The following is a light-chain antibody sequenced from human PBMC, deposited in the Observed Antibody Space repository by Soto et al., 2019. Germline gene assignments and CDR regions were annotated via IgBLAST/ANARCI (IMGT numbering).Light chain of an antibody. V-gene: IGKV3-11*01. CDR1: QGISSL. CDR3: QQRSDWPLIT. CDR2: AAP. Sequence: IVRTQPPATLTLSPGERATLFCRASQGISSLLAWYQQKPGQAPRLLIYAAPTRAAGIPARFSGSGSGTDFTLTISSLEPEDCALYFCQQRSDWPLITFGQGTRLEIK. J-gene: IGKJ5*01.